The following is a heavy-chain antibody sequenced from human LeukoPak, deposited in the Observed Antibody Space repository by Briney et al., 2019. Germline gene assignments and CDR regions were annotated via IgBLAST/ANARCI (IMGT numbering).Heavy chain of an antibody. CDR2: ININTGNP. J-gene: IGHJ6*02. CDR1: GYTFTSYA. CDR3: ARDQGSSWTPDYYGMDV. D-gene: IGHD6-13*01. Sequence: ASVKVSCKASGYTFTSYAMNWVRQAPGQGLEWMGWININTGNPTYAQGFTGRFVFSLDTSVSTAYLQVSSLKAEDTAVYYCARDQGSSWTPDYYGMDVWGQGTTVTVSS. V-gene: IGHV7-4-1*02.